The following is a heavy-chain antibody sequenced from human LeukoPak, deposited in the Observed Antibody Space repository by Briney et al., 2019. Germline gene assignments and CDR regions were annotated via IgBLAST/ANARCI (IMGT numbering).Heavy chain of an antibody. J-gene: IGHJ4*02. D-gene: IGHD3-22*01. CDR3: AGGPRYDDSSAYYRFDY. CDR1: GGSISSYY. CDR2: IYYSGST. Sequence: SSETLSLTCTVSGGSISSYYWSWIRQPPGKGLEWIGYIYYSGSTNYNPSLKSRVTISVDTSKNQFSLKLSSVTAADTAVYYCAGGPRYDDSSAYYRFDYCGQGTLVTVSS. V-gene: IGHV4-59*01.